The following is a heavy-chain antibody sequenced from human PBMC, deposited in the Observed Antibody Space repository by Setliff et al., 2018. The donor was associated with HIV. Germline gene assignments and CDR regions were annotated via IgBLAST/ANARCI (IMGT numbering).Heavy chain of an antibody. D-gene: IGHD6-6*01. J-gene: IGHJ4*02. CDR2: ISGSGGST. V-gene: IGHV3-66*01. CDR1: GFTVSSNY. Sequence: GGSLRLSCAASGFTVSSNYMSWVRQAPGKGLEWVSAISGSGGSTYYADSVKGRFTISRDNSKNTLYLQMNSLRAEDTAVYYCARDNVAVRDWYFDYWGQGTLVTVSS. CDR3: ARDNVAVRDWYFDY.